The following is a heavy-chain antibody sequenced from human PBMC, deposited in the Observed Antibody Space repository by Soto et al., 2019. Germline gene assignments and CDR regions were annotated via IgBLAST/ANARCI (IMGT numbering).Heavy chain of an antibody. CDR2: IYSGGYT. V-gene: IGHV3-53*01. Sequence: EVQLVESGGGLIQPGGSLRLSCAVSGFTVSNNYMSWVRQAPGKGLEGVSVIYSGGYTAYGDSVKGRFTIFRDNSKNPLFLPMNSRGAAPPAVFSCARHPGGGGYWGQGTLVTVSS. CDR3: ARHPGGGGY. J-gene: IGHJ4*02. D-gene: IGHD3-10*01. CDR1: GFTVSNNY.